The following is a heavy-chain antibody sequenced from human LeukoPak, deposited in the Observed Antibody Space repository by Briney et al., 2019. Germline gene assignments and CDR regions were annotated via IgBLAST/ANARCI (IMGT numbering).Heavy chain of an antibody. Sequence: SETLSLTCTVSGGSISSSSYYWGWIRQPPGKGLEWIGSIYYSGGTYYNPSLKSRVTISADTSKNQFSLKQSSVTAADTAVYYCARHVGGFHHSWFDPWGQGTLVTVSS. CDR3: ARHVGGFHHSWFDP. CDR2: IYYSGGT. CDR1: GGSISSSSYY. D-gene: IGHD2-21*01. V-gene: IGHV4-39*01. J-gene: IGHJ5*02.